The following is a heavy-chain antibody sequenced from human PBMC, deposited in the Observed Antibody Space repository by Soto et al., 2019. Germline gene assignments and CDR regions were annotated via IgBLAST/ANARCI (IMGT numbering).Heavy chain of an antibody. CDR2: IYYSGST. Sequence: PSETLSLTCTVSGGSISSYYWSWIRQPPGKGLEWIGYIYYSGSTNYNPSLKSRVTISVDTSKNQFSLKLSSVTAADTAVYYCARDRTYCSGGSCHYYFDYWGQGTLVTVSS. CDR3: ARDRTYCSGGSCHYYFDY. J-gene: IGHJ4*02. D-gene: IGHD2-15*01. CDR1: GGSISSYY. V-gene: IGHV4-59*01.